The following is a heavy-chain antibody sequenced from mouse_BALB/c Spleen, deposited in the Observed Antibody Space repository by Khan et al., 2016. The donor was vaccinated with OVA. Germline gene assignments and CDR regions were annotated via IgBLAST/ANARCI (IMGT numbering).Heavy chain of an antibody. D-gene: IGHD1-1*01. CDR1: GFSLTSYD. CDR2: IWTGGGT. V-gene: IGHV2-9-2*01. CDR3: LLRGNYYGSFYWYFDV. Sequence: QVQLKESGPGLVAPSQSLSITCTVSGFSLTSYDISWIRQPPGKGLEWLGVIWTGGGTNYNSAFMSRLSISKDNSKSQVFLKMNSLQSDDTSIYXCLLRGNYYGSFYWYFDVWGAGTTVTVSS. J-gene: IGHJ1*01.